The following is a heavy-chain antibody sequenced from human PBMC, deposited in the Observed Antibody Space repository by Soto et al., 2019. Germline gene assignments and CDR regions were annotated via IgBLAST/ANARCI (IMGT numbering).Heavy chain of an antibody. CDR3: AHISEFEVSFYYYYYMDV. J-gene: IGHJ6*03. V-gene: IGHV2-5*02. Sequence: QITLKESGPTLVKPTQTLTLTCTFSGFSLSTSGVGVGWIRQPPGKALEWLALIYWDDDKRYSPPLKSRLTITKDTYKNQVVVTMNNMDPVDTATYYCAHISEFEVSFYYYYYMDVWGRGTTVTASS. D-gene: IGHD3-3*01. CDR2: IYWDDDK. CDR1: GFSLSTSGVG.